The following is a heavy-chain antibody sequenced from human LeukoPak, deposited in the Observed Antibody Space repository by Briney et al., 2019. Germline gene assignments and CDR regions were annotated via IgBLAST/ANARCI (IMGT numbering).Heavy chain of an antibody. D-gene: IGHD3-22*01. CDR2: IWNDGSNK. CDR3: ARAAYDSSGYLTL. CDR1: GFTFSSYG. V-gene: IGHV3-33*01. Sequence: GGSLRLSCAASGFTFSSYGMHWVRQAPGKGLEWVAVIWNDGSNKYYADSVKGRFTISRDNSKNTLYLQMNSLRAEDTAVYYCARAAYDSSGYLTLWGQGTLVTVSS. J-gene: IGHJ4*02.